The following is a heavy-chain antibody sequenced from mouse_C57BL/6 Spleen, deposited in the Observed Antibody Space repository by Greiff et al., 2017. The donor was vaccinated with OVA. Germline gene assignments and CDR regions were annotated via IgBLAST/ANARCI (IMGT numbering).Heavy chain of an antibody. CDR2: IYPGDGDT. CDR3: ARDYYGSSYAMDY. D-gene: IGHD1-1*01. CDR1: GYAFSSYW. J-gene: IGHJ4*01. V-gene: IGHV1-80*01. Sequence: VQLHQSGAELVKPGASVKISCKASGYAFSSYWMNWVKQRPGKGLEWIGQIYPGDGDTNYNGKFKGKATLTADKSSSTAYMQLSSLTSEDSAVYFCARDYYGSSYAMDYWGQGTSVTVSS.